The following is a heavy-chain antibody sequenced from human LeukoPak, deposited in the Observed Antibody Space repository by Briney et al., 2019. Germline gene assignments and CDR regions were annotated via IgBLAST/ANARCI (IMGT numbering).Heavy chain of an antibody. J-gene: IGHJ4*02. CDR2: IWPDGSNK. CDR1: GFTFSTYG. Sequence: PGRSLRLSCAASGFTFSTYGMHWVRQAPGKGLEWVAVIWPDGSNKYHADSVKGRFTISRDNAKNSLYLQMNSLRAEDTAVYYCARGNRPPDYWGQGTLVTVSS. V-gene: IGHV3-33*01. CDR3: ARGNRPPDY.